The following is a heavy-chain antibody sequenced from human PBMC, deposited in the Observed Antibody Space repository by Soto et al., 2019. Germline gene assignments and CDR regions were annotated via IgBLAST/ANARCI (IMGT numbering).Heavy chain of an antibody. J-gene: IGHJ5*02. D-gene: IGHD3-10*01. Sequence: SETLSLTCTVSGGSISSYYWSWIRQPPGKGLEWIGYIYYSGSTNYNPSLKSRVTISVDTSKNQFSLKLSSVTAADTAVYYCARDRGYYGSGRYYHHNWFDPWGQGTLVTVXS. CDR3: ARDRGYYGSGRYYHHNWFDP. V-gene: IGHV4-59*01. CDR1: GGSISSYY. CDR2: IYYSGST.